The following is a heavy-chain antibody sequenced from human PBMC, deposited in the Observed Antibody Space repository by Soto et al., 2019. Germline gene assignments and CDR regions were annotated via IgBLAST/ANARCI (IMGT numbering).Heavy chain of an antibody. J-gene: IGHJ3*02. Sequence: SETLSLTCAVYGGSFSGYYWSWIRQPPGKGLEWIGEINHSGSTNYNPSLKSRVTISVDTSKNQFSLKLSSVTAAVTAVYYCARGLIRGRPRSFDIWGQGTMVTVSS. V-gene: IGHV4-34*01. CDR3: ARGLIRGRPRSFDI. CDR2: INHSGST. CDR1: GGSFSGYY. D-gene: IGHD4-17*01.